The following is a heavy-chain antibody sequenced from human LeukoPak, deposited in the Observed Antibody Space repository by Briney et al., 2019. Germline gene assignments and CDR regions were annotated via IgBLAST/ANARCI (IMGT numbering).Heavy chain of an antibody. Sequence: ASVKVSCKASGYTFTSYDINWVRQATGQGLAWMGWMNPNSGNTGYAQKFQGRVTMTRNTSISTAYMELSSLRSEDTAVYYCARAYSSSWYLYYYYGMDVWGQGTTVTVSS. D-gene: IGHD6-13*01. CDR3: ARAYSSSWYLYYYYGMDV. V-gene: IGHV1-8*01. CDR2: MNPNSGNT. CDR1: GYTFTSYD. J-gene: IGHJ6*02.